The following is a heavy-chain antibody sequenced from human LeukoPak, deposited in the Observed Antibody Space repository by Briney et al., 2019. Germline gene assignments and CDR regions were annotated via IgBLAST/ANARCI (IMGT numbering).Heavy chain of an antibody. Sequence: GGSLRLSCAASGFTFSNYGMHWVRQAPGKGLEWVAFIRYDRNNKYYADSVKGRFTISRDNSKNTLYLQMNSLRAEDTALYYCAKVLTAMGLYFDYWGQGTLVTVSS. D-gene: IGHD5-18*01. V-gene: IGHV3-30*02. CDR2: IRYDRNNK. CDR3: AKVLTAMGLYFDY. CDR1: GFTFSNYG. J-gene: IGHJ4*02.